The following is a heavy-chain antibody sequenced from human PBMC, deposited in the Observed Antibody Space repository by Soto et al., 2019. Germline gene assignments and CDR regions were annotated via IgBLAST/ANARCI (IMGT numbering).Heavy chain of an antibody. CDR1: SFSLSDFG. CDR3: ARDPGQGSAP. CDR2: ISYDGTNE. Sequence: GGSLRLSCEASSFSLSDFGMIWVRQSPGKGLEWVALISYDGTNEFYADSAKGRFTISRDISKNTLFLEMRSLRLEDTAVYYCARDPGQGSAPWGQGILVTVSS. V-gene: IGHV3-30*03. J-gene: IGHJ5*02.